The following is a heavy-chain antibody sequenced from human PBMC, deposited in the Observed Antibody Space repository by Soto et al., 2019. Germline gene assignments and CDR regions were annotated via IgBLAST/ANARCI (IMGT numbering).Heavy chain of an antibody. CDR2: ISYDGSNK. V-gene: IGHV3-30*18. CDR3: AKDLRQQPAASGLFYYYYGMDV. D-gene: IGHD2-2*01. CDR1: GLSFNTYG. J-gene: IGHJ6*02. Sequence: QVQLVESGGGVAQPGRSLRLSCAASGLSFNTYGMHWVRQAPGKGLEWVAVISYDGSNKYYVESVKGRFTISRDNSKNTLVLQMDSLRAEDTAVYYCAKDLRQQPAASGLFYYYYGMDVWGQGTTVTVSS.